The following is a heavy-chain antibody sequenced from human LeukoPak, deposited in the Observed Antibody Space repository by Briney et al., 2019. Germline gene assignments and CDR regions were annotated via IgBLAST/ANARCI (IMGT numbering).Heavy chain of an antibody. J-gene: IGHJ4*02. CDR2: IRSKTYAGTT. D-gene: IGHD3-10*01. CDR1: GFSFGDYV. V-gene: IGHV3-49*04. Sequence: GGSLRLSCTASGFSFGDYVMSWVRQAPGKGLEWAGLIRSKTYAGTTEYAASVKDRFTISRGDSKSIAYLQMNSLKTEDTAVYYCARGRYYFGSGSFYGSLYYFDYWGQGTLVTVSS. CDR3: ARGRYYFGSGSFYGSLYYFDY.